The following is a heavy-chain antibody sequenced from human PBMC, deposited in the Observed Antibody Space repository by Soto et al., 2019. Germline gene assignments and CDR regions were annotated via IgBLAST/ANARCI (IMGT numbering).Heavy chain of an antibody. CDR3: TTDADGSSSYYYYGMDV. D-gene: IGHD6-13*01. CDR1: GFTFSNAW. CDR2: IKSKTDGGTT. V-gene: IGHV3-15*01. Sequence: GGSLRLSCAASGFTFSNAWMSWVRQAPGKGLEWVGRIKSKTDGGTTDYAAPVKGRFTISRDDSKNTLYLQMNSLKTEDTAVYYCTTDADGSSSYYYYGMDVWGQGTTVTVSS. J-gene: IGHJ6*02.